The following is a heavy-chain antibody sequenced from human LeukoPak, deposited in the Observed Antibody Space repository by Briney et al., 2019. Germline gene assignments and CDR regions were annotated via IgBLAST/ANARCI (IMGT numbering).Heavy chain of an antibody. J-gene: IGHJ4*02. CDR2: ISYDGSNK. D-gene: IGHD4-17*01. CDR1: GFTFSSYA. V-gene: IGHV3-30-3*01. CDR3: ARVAEDYGDTNSYYFDY. Sequence: GGSLRLSCAASGFTFSSYAMHWVRQAPGKGLEWVAVISYDGSNKYYADSVKGRFTISRDNSKNTLYLQMNSLRAEDTAVYYCARVAEDYGDTNSYYFDYWGQGTLVTVSS.